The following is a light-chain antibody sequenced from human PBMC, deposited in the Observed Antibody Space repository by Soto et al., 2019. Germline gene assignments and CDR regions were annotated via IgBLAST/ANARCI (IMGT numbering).Light chain of an antibody. CDR3: QQYNSYPWT. Sequence: DIHMTRSPSTLSASVGERVTITCRASQSINRWLAWYQQTPGKAPKLLIYDASSLESGVSSRFSGSGSGTEFTLTIHGLQPDDLATYYCQQYNSYPWTFGQGTKVEIK. CDR1: QSINRW. J-gene: IGKJ1*01. V-gene: IGKV1-5*01. CDR2: DAS.